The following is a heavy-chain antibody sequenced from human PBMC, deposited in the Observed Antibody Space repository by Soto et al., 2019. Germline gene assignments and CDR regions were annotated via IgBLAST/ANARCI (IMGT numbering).Heavy chain of an antibody. CDR1: GFTFSTHG. CDR3: ATDSGSRAGPPDY. Sequence: QVQLVESGGGVVQPGRSLRLSCGASGFTFSTHGMHWVRQAPGKGMEWVTTIWYDGSEKYYADPVKGRFTISRDNPKNILYVPMNSLRAADTAIYYCATDSGSRAGPPDYGCQGNRVTVSS. CDR2: IWYDGSEK. J-gene: IGHJ4*02. V-gene: IGHV3-33*01. D-gene: IGHD1-26*01.